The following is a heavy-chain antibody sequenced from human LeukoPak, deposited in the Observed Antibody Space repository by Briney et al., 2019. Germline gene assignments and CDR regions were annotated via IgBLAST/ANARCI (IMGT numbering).Heavy chain of an antibody. V-gene: IGHV3-7*01. CDR1: GFTFSNYW. CDR2: IKQDGSEK. Sequence: GGSLRLSCAASGFTFSNYWMTWVRQAPGKGLEWVANIKQDGSEKNYVDSVKGRFTISRDNAQNSLYLQINSLRAEDTAVYYCASTATCSFWGQGTMVTVSS. J-gene: IGHJ3*01. CDR3: ASTATCSF. D-gene: IGHD2-2*01.